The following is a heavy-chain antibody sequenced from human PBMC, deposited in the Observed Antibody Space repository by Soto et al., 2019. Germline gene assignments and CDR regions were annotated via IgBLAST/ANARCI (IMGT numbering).Heavy chain of an antibody. Sequence: SETLSLTCTVSGGSFSSYYWSWIRQPPGKGLEWTGYIYYSGSTNYNPSLKSRVTISVDTSKNQFSLKLSFVTAADTAVYYCARDKGVGYWYFDLWGRGTLVTVSS. D-gene: IGHD1-26*01. CDR3: ARDKGVGYWYFDL. CDR1: GGSFSSYY. V-gene: IGHV4-59*01. CDR2: IYYSGST. J-gene: IGHJ2*01.